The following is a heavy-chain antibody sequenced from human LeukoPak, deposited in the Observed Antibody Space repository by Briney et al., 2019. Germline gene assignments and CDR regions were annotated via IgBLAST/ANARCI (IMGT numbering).Heavy chain of an antibody. Sequence: GGSLRLSCAASGFTFSSYWMSWVRQAPGKGLEWVANIKQDGSKKYYVDSVKGRFTISRDNAKNSLHLQMNNLRAEDTAVYYCARDYEKSYYGSSPSPYYFDYWGQGTLVTVSS. CDR1: GFTFSSYW. V-gene: IGHV3-7*01. CDR3: ARDYEKSYYGSSPSPYYFDY. CDR2: IKQDGSKK. J-gene: IGHJ4*02. D-gene: IGHD3-22*01.